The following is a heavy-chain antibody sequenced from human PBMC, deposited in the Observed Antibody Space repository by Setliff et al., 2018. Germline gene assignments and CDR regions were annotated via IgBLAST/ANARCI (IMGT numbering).Heavy chain of an antibody. CDR3: ARVSVYSSSWYYYYYGMDV. V-gene: IGHV4-39*07. J-gene: IGHJ6*02. D-gene: IGHD6-13*01. Sequence: PSETLSLTCTVSGGSISSSSYYWGWIRQPPGKGLEWIGSIYYSGSTYYNPSLKSRVTISVDTSKNQFSLKLSSVTAADTAVYYCARVSVYSSSWYYYYYGMDVWGQGTTVTVSS. CDR2: IYYSGST. CDR1: GGSISSSSYY.